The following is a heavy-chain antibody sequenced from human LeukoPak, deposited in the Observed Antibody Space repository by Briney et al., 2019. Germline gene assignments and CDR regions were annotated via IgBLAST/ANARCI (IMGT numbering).Heavy chain of an antibody. CDR2: IHYSGST. V-gene: IGHV4-59*08. Sequence: PSETLSLTCTVSGGSTRTYHWSWIRQPPGKGLEWIGYIHYSGSTNYNPSLKSRVTISVDTSKNQFSLKLSSVTAADTAVYYCARRASYYDMDVWGQGTTVTVSS. J-gene: IGHJ6*02. CDR1: GGSTRTYH. CDR3: ARRASYYDMDV.